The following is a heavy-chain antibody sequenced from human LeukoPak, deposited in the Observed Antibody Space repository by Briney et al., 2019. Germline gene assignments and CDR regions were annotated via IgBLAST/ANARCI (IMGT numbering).Heavy chain of an antibody. CDR3: AREGRSGSSWYLAN. V-gene: IGHV7-4-1*01. D-gene: IGHD6-13*01. Sequence: ASVKVSCKASGYTFTSYGISWVRQAPGQGLEWMGWINTNTGNPTYAQGFTGRFVFSLDTSVSTAYLQIGSLKAEDTAVYYCAREGRSGSSWYLANWGQGVLVTVSS. J-gene: IGHJ4*02. CDR2: INTNTGNP. CDR1: GYTFTSYG.